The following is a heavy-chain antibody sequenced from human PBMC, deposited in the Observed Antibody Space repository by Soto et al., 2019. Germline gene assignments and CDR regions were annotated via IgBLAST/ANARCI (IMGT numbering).Heavy chain of an antibody. CDR1: GFTFSSYS. CDR3: ARGQKWDYGDYIGGMDV. J-gene: IGHJ6*02. V-gene: IGHV3-33*08. D-gene: IGHD4-17*01. Sequence: GGSLRLSCAASGFTFSSYSMNWVRQAPGKGLEWVAVIWYDGSNKYYADSVKGRFTISRDNSKNTLYLQMNSLRAADTAVYYCARGQKWDYGDYIGGMDVWGQGTTVTVSS. CDR2: IWYDGSNK.